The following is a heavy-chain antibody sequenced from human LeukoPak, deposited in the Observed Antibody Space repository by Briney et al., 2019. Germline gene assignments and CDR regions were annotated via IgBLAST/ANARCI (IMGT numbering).Heavy chain of an antibody. CDR2: IWYDGSNT. D-gene: IGHD6-19*01. J-gene: IGHJ4*02. CDR3: AKDLSSGWYVLDY. Sequence: PGGSLRLSCGASGFIFSTYAMHWVRQAPGKGREGVTFIWYDGSNTHYADSVKGRFTISRDNYKNTLYLQMNSMRAEDTAVYYCAKDLSSGWYVLDYWGQGTLVTVSS. CDR1: GFIFSTYA. V-gene: IGHV3-30*02.